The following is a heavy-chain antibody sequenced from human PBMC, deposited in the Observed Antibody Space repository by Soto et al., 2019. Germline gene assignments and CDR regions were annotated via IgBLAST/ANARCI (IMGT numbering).Heavy chain of an antibody. V-gene: IGHV3-33*01. Sequence: QVQLVESGGGVVQPGRSLRLSCAGSGFSLGSYGMHWVRQAPGKGLEWVAVIGFDGKNENYGDSVKGRFTVSRDNSRNTLYLQMNSLRVEDTAVYFCAREIGYSSTWPAYWGQGTLVTVSS. D-gene: IGHD6-13*01. CDR2: IGFDGKNE. CDR1: GFSLGSYG. CDR3: AREIGYSSTWPAY. J-gene: IGHJ4*02.